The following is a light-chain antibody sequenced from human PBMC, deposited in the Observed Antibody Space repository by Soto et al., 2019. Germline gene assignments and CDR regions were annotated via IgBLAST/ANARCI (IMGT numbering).Light chain of an antibody. Sequence: DIQMTQSPSTLSASVGDRVTITCRASQSIGTWLAWYQQKPGRAPKLLIYDASTLEGGVPSRFSGSRSGTEFTFTISSLQPDDFATYYCQQYNSYSRAFGQGTKVEIK. CDR1: QSIGTW. CDR3: QQYNSYSRA. J-gene: IGKJ1*01. V-gene: IGKV1-5*01. CDR2: DAS.